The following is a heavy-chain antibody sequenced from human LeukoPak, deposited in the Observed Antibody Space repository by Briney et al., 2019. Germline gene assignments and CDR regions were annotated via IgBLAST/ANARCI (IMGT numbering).Heavy chain of an antibody. J-gene: IGHJ5*02. CDR1: GDSISSGSYY. CDR3: ARTTVSRGTYNWFDP. V-gene: IGHV4-61*02. CDR2: VYGSRTT. Sequence: PSQTLSLTCNVSGDSISSGSYYWSWIRQPAGKGLEWIGRVYGSRTTNYNPSLKSRVTTSVDTSKNQFSLNLKSVTAADTAVYFCARTTVSRGTYNWFDPWGQGTLVTVSS. D-gene: IGHD3-10*01.